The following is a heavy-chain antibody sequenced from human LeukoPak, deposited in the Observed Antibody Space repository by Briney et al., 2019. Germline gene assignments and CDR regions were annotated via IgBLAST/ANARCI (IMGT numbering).Heavy chain of an antibody. CDR1: GGSISSYY. CDR3: AAQYYDISTGSYRKSAFDP. CDR2: IYYSGST. Sequence: SETLSLTCTVSGGSISSYYWSWIRQPPGKGLEWIGYIYYSGSTNYNPSLKSRVTISVDTSKNQFSLKLSSVTAADTAVYYCAAQYYDISTGSYRKSAFDPWGQGTLVTVS. J-gene: IGHJ5*02. D-gene: IGHD3-9*01. V-gene: IGHV4-59*01.